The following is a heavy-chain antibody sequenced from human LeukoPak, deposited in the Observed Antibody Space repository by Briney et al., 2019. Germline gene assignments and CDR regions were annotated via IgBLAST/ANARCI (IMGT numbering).Heavy chain of an antibody. CDR1: GFTFSSYA. J-gene: IGHJ4*02. V-gene: IGHV3-23*01. Sequence: GGSLRLSCAASGFTFSSYAMSWVRQAPGKGLEWVSGISGSGGSTYYADSVKGRFTMSRDNSKNTLYLQMNSLRAEDTAVYYCAKVRGFGPHYFDYWGQGTLATVSS. D-gene: IGHD3-22*01. CDR3: AKVRGFGPHYFDY. CDR2: ISGSGGST.